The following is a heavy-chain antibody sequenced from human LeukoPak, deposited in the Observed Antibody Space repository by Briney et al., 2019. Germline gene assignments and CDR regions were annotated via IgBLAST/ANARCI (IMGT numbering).Heavy chain of an antibody. Sequence: SETLSLTCTVSGGSISSYYWSWIRQPAGKGLEWIGRIYTSGSTNYNPSLKSRVTMSVDTSKNQFSLKLSSVTAADTAVYYCARDLQDIVVVPAAAGGAFDIWGQGTMVTVSS. D-gene: IGHD2-2*01. CDR3: ARDLQDIVVVPAAAGGAFDI. J-gene: IGHJ3*02. CDR1: GGSISSYY. CDR2: IYTSGST. V-gene: IGHV4-4*07.